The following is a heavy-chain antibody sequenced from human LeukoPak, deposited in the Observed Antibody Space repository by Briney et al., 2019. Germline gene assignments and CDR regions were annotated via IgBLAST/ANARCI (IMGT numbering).Heavy chain of an antibody. V-gene: IGHV4-4*07. CDR3: ARDTLGEGEDANYAVYYFDY. CDR1: GDFMSSYY. D-gene: IGHD4/OR15-4a*01. CDR2: IYTSGST. J-gene: IGHJ4*02. Sequence: SETLSLTCSVSGDFMSSYYWTWIRQPAGKGLEWIGRIYTSGSTNYNPSLKSRVSISVDTSKNQFSLKLSSVTAADTAVYYCARDTLGEGEDANYAVYYFDYWGQGTVVTVSS.